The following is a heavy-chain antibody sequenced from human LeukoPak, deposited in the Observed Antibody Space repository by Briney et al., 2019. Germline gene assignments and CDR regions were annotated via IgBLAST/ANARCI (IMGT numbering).Heavy chain of an antibody. CDR2: INTDGSNT. CDR3: ATDKWIGTYLHYYYGMDV. D-gene: IGHD3-10*01. CDR1: GFTYSSHW. V-gene: IGHV3-74*01. J-gene: IGHJ6*02. Sequence: GGSLRLSCAASGFTYSSHWMHWVRQAPGKGLVWVSRINTDGSNTTYADSVKGRFTISRDNAKSTLYLQMNSLRAEDTAVYYCATDKWIGTYLHYYYGMDVWGQGTTVTVSS.